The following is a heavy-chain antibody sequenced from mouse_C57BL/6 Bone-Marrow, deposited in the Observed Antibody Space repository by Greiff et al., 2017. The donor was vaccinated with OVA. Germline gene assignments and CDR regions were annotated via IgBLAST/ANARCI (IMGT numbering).Heavy chain of an antibody. CDR2: IDPSARYT. CDR3: ARDPLYYYGSSGDYAMDY. Sequence: QVQLKQPGAELVRPGTSVKLSCKASGYTFTSYWMHWVKQRPGQGLEWIGVIDPSARYTNYNQKFKGKATLTVDTSSSTAYMQLSSLTSEDSAVYYCARDPLYYYGSSGDYAMDYWGQGTSVTVSS. CDR1: GYTFTSYW. J-gene: IGHJ4*01. D-gene: IGHD1-1*01. V-gene: IGHV1-59*01.